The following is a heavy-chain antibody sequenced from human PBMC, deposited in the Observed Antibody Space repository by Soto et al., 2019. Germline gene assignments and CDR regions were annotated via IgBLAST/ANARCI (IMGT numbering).Heavy chain of an antibody. CDR2: ISSSSSTI. D-gene: IGHD3-3*01. V-gene: IGHV3-48*01. CDR1: GFILSDCA. CDR3: ASMTPRFGPIFGAAPAY. Sequence: PGGSLRLSCATSGFILSDCAMNWVRQAPGKGLEWVSYISSSSSTIYYADSVKGRFTISRDNAKNSLYLQMNSLRAEDTAVYYFASMTPRFGPIFGAAPAYWGKGTLVLVTS. J-gene: IGHJ1*01.